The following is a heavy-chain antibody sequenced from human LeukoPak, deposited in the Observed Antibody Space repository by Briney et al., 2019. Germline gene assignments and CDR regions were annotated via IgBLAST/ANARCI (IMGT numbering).Heavy chain of an antibody. CDR2: FDPEDGET. V-gene: IGHV1-24*01. CDR1: GYTLTELS. J-gene: IGHJ6*04. D-gene: IGHD3-10*01. Sequence: ASVEVSCKVSGYTLTELSMHWVRQAPGKGLEWMGGFDPEDGETIYAQKFQGRVTMTEDTSTDTAYMELSSLRSEDTAVYYCATESPTMVRGVIRGYYYYGMDVWGKGTTVTVSS. CDR3: ATESPTMVRGVIRGYYYYGMDV.